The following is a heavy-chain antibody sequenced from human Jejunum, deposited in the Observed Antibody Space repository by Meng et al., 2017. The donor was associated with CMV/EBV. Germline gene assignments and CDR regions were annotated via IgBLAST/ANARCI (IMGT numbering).Heavy chain of an antibody. CDR3: AHFVGGYYPSRPDY. Sequence: HIPLNESGPPAAKPTPTLPPTRSFSGFSPSTSGEGVGWIRQPPGKALEWLALIYRGDDNRYSPSLNSRLTIAKDTSKNEVVLTLTNMGPIDTGTYYCAHFVGGYYPSRPDYWGQGTLVTVSS. D-gene: IGHD1-26*01. CDR1: GFSPSTSGEG. J-gene: IGHJ4*02. CDR2: IYRGDDN. V-gene: IGHV2-5*02.